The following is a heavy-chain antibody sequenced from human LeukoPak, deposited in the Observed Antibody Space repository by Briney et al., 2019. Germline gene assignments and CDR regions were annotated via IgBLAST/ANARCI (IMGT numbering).Heavy chain of an antibody. CDR2: INSDGSST. D-gene: IGHD3-10*01. Sequence: GGSLRLSCAASGFTFSSCWMHWVRQAPGKGLVWVSRINSDGSSTNYADSVKGRFTISRDNAKNTLYLQMNSLRAEDTAVYYCARDHYTSGSPNDCWGQGTLVAVSS. V-gene: IGHV3-74*01. CDR3: ARDHYTSGSPNDC. J-gene: IGHJ4*02. CDR1: GFTFSSCW.